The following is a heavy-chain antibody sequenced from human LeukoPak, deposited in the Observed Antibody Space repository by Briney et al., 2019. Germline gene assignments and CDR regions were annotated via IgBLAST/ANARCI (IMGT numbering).Heavy chain of an antibody. Sequence: GGSLRLSCGVSGFTFSSYVMSWVRQAPGKGLEWVSGISASGGSTYYADSVKGRFTISRDNSKNMLYLQMKSLRAEDTAVYYCAKGSPYSGSYYGFDYWGQGTLVTVSS. CDR2: ISASGGST. CDR1: GFTFSSYV. D-gene: IGHD1-26*01. V-gene: IGHV3-23*01. CDR3: AKGSPYSGSYYGFDY. J-gene: IGHJ4*02.